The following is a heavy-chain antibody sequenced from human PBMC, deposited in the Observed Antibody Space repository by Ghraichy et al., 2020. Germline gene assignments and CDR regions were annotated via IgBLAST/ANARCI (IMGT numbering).Heavy chain of an antibody. CDR1: GYTFTSYG. J-gene: IGHJ5*02. V-gene: IGHV1-18*01. CDR2: ISAYNGNT. Sequence: ASVKVSCKASGYTFTSYGISWVRQVPGQGIEWMGWISAYNGNTNYAQKVQGRVTMTTETSTSTAYMELRSLSSDDTAVYYCARVRCSGGTCYWNWFDPWGQGTLVIVSS. D-gene: IGHD2-15*01. CDR3: ARVRCSGGTCYWNWFDP.